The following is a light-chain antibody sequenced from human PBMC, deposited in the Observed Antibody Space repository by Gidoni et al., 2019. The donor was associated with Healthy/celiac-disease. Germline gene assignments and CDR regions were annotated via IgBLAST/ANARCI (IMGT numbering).Light chain of an antibody. CDR1: QGIRND. V-gene: IGKV1-6*01. J-gene: IGKJ4*01. CDR2: AAS. CDR3: LQDYNYPLT. Sequence: AIQLTQSPSSLSASVGDRVTITCRASQGIRNDLGWYQQKPGKAPKLLIYAASSLQSGVPSRFSGSGSGTDFTLTISSLQPEDFATYYCLQDYNYPLTFXGXTKVEIK.